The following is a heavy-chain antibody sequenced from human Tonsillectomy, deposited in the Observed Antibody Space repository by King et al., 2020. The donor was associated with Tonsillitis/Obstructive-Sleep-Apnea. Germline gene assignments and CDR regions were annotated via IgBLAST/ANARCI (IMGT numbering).Heavy chain of an antibody. Sequence: VQLVESGGGVVQPGRSLRLSCAASGFTFSRYAMHWVRQAPGKGLEWVAVILYDGSNKHYADSVKGRFTISRDNSKNTLYLQMNSLRAEDTAVYYCARDSGVNWFDPWGQGTLVTVSS. J-gene: IGHJ5*01. CDR1: GFTFSRYA. CDR3: ARDSGVNWFDP. CDR2: ILYDGSNK. V-gene: IGHV3-30*04.